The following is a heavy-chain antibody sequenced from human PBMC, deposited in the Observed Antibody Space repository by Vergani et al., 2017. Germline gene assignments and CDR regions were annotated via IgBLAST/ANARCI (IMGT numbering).Heavy chain of an antibody. D-gene: IGHD2-2*02. CDR1: GDSISSNNS. V-gene: IGHV4-4*03. CDR3: ATIGYRRWGYYFDY. J-gene: IGHJ4*02. Sequence: QVQLQESGPGLVTPPGTLSLTCAVSGDSISSNNSWTWVRQPPGKGLEWIGEICHTEDTKYSPSLMSRVTVSVDESRNLFSLRLNSVTAADTAVYYCATIGYRRWGYYFDYWGQGILVTVSS. CDR2: ICHTEDT.